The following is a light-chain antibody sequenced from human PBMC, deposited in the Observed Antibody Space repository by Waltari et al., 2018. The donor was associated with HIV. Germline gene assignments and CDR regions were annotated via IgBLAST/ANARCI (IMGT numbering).Light chain of an antibody. V-gene: IGLV1-44*01. CDR3: AAWDDSLNGVV. CDR1: SSNIGTNT. CDR2: RNY. Sequence: QSVLTQPPSASGTPGQRVTISCSGSSSNIGTNTVNWYQQLPGTAPKLLIYRNYQRPSGVPDRFSGSKSGTSASLTISGLQSEDEADYYCAAWDDSLNGVVFGGGTKLTVL. J-gene: IGLJ2*01.